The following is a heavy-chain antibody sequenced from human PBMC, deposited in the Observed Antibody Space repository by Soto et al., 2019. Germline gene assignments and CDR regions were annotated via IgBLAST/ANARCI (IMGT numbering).Heavy chain of an antibody. Sequence: GGSLRLSCAASGFTFSSYAMSWVRQAPGKGLEWVSAISGSGGSTYYADSVKGRFTISRDNSKNTLYLQMNSLRAEDTAVYYCAKGDSSSWYATILDYYYYYMDVWGKGTTVTVSS. CDR3: AKGDSSSWYATILDYYYYYMDV. CDR1: GFTFSSYA. V-gene: IGHV3-23*01. CDR2: ISGSGGST. J-gene: IGHJ6*03. D-gene: IGHD6-13*01.